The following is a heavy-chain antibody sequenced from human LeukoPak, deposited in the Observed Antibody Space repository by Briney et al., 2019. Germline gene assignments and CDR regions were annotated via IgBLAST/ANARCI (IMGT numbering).Heavy chain of an antibody. D-gene: IGHD6-13*01. V-gene: IGHV4-59*01. Sequence: SSETLSLTCTVSGGSISSYYWSWIRQPPGKGLEGIGYIYYSGSTNYNPSLKSRVTISVDTSKNQFSLKLSSVTAADTAVYYCARGIAAAGKDYWGQGTLVTVSS. CDR1: GGSISSYY. CDR2: IYYSGST. CDR3: ARGIAAAGKDY. J-gene: IGHJ4*02.